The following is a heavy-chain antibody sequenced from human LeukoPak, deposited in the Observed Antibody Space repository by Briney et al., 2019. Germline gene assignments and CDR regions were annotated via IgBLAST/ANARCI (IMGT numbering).Heavy chain of an antibody. CDR1: GASISSWY. J-gene: IGHJ6*03. D-gene: IGHD2-2*01. CDR2: IYGSGNT. V-gene: IGHV4-59*01. CDR3: ARGADIVVVPVAFHQGGTFHGYYHYMDV. Sequence: KPSETLSLTCTVSGASISSWYWSWIRQPPGKGLEWIGYIYGSGNTNYNPSLKSRVTMSIDTSKNQFSLMLTSVTAADTATYYCARGADIVVVPVAFHQGGTFHGYYHYMDVWGKGTPVIVSS.